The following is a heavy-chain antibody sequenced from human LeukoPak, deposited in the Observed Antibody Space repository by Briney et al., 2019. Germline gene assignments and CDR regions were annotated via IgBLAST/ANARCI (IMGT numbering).Heavy chain of an antibody. D-gene: IGHD3-3*01. CDR1: GFTFSSYG. CDR3: AKPRGYDFWSGYYAGHDANFDY. Sequence: GGSLRLSCAASGFTFSSYGMHWVRQAPGKGLEWVSAISGSGGSTYYADSVKGRFTISRDNSKNTLYLQMNSLRAEDTAVYYCAKPRGYDFWSGYYAGHDANFDYWGQGTLVTVSS. CDR2: ISGSGGST. J-gene: IGHJ4*02. V-gene: IGHV3-23*01.